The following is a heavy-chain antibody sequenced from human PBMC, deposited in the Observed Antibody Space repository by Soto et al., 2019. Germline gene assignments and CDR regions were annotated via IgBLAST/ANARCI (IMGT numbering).Heavy chain of an antibody. V-gene: IGHV1-69*08. CDR1: GGTFSSYT. D-gene: IGHD4-17*01. CDR3: ARDWIYGDYDFGWFDP. J-gene: IGHJ5*02. Sequence: QVQLVQSGAEVKKPGSSVKVSCKASGGTFSSYTISWVRQAPGQGLEWMGRIIPILGIANYAQKYQGRVTITADQATSTAYMERSSLRSEDTAVYYCARDWIYGDYDFGWFDPWGQGTLVTVSS. CDR2: IIPILGIA.